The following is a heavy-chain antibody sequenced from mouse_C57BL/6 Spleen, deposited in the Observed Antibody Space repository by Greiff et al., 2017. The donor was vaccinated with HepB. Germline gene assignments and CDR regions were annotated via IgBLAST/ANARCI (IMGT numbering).Heavy chain of an antibody. CDR3: ARFITTVVAHYAMDY. J-gene: IGHJ4*01. CDR2: IYPGSGST. V-gene: IGHV1-55*01. D-gene: IGHD1-1*01. Sequence: QVQLQQPGAELVKPGASVKMSCKASGYTFTSYWITWVKQRPGQGLEWIGDIYPGSGSTNYNEKFKSKATLTVDTSSSTAYMQLSSLTSEDSAVYYCARFITTVVAHYAMDYWGQGTSVTVSS. CDR1: GYTFTSYW.